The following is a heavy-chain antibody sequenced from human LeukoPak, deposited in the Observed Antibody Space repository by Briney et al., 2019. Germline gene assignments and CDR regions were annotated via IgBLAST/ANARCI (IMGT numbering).Heavy chain of an antibody. D-gene: IGHD3-10*01. CDR3: AKPSFGHETYYFDY. CDR2: ISYDGSNK. Sequence: GGSLRLSCAASGFTFSRHGIYWVRQAPGKGLGWVAVISYDGSNKYYADSVKGRFTISRDNSKNTLYLQMNSLRAEDTAVYYCAKPSFGHETYYFDYWGQGTLVTVSS. J-gene: IGHJ4*02. V-gene: IGHV3-30*18. CDR1: GFTFSRHG.